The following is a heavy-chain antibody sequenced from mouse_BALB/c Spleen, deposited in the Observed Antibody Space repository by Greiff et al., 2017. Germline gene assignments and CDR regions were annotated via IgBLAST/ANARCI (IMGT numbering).Heavy chain of an antibody. D-gene: IGHD1-1*01. CDR2: ISYSGST. CDR3: ARKVDSNYYAMDY. Sequence: VQLKESGPGLVKPSQSLSLTCTVTGYSITSDYAWNWIRQFPGNKLEWMGYISYSGSTSYNPSLKSRISITRDTSKNQFFLQLNSVTTEDTATYYCARKVDSNYYAMDYWGQGTSVTVSS. V-gene: IGHV3-2*02. CDR1: GYSITSDYA. J-gene: IGHJ4*01.